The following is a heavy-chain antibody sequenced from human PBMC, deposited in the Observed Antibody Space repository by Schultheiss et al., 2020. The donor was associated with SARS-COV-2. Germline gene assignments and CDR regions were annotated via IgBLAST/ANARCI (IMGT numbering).Heavy chain of an antibody. CDR1: GGSFSGYY. V-gene: IGHV4-34*01. D-gene: IGHD5-18*01. J-gene: IGHJ4*02. Sequence: SETLSLTCAVYGGSFSGYYWSWIRQPPGKGLEWIGEINHSGSTNYNPSLKSRVTISVDTSKNQFSLKLSSVTAADTAVYYCARAEYSYGPVGFDYWGQGTLVTVSS. CDR3: ARAEYSYGPVGFDY. CDR2: INHSGST.